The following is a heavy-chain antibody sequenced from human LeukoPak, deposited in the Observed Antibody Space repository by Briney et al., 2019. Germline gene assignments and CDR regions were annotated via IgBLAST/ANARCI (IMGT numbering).Heavy chain of an antibody. CDR3: ARARVEFDSSGYSTNFDY. CDR2: INPSGGST. D-gene: IGHD3-22*01. CDR1: GGTFSSYA. V-gene: IGHV1-46*01. Sequence: ASVKVSCTASGGTFSSYAISWVRQAPGQGLEWMGIINPSGGSTTYAQKFQGRVIMTKDASTSTVYMEVNSLRSDDTAVYYCARARVEFDSSGYSTNFDYWGQGALVAVSS. J-gene: IGHJ4*02.